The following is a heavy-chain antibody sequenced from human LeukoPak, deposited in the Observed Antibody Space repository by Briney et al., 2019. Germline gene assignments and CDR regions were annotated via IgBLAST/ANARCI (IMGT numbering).Heavy chain of an antibody. CDR1: GFTFSSYA. CDR2: ISGSGGST. Sequence: PGGSLRLYCAASGFTFSSYAMSWVRQAPGKGLEWVSAISGSGGSTYYADSVKGRFTISRDNSKNTLYLQMNSLRAEDTAVYYCAKVGSFGDYYYYGMDVWGKGTTVTVSS. V-gene: IGHV3-23*01. CDR3: AKVGSFGDYYYYGMDV. J-gene: IGHJ6*04. D-gene: IGHD3-10*01.